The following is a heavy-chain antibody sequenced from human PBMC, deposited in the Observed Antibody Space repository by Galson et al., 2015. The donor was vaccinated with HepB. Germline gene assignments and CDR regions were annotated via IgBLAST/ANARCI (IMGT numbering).Heavy chain of an antibody. CDR1: GGTFSSYA. D-gene: IGHD6-13*01. J-gene: IGHJ4*02. Sequence: SCKASGGTFSSYAISWVRQAPGQGLEWMGGIIPIFGTANYAQKFQGRVTITADESTSTAYMELSSLRSEDTAVYYCARAPHSSSWPRTFDYWGQGTLVTVSS. V-gene: IGHV1-69*01. CDR3: ARAPHSSSWPRTFDY. CDR2: IIPIFGTA.